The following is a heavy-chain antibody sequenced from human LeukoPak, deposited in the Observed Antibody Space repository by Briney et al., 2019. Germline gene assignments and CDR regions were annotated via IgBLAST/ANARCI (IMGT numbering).Heavy chain of an antibody. CDR1: GFTFSSYS. Sequence: GGSLRLSCAASGFTFSSYSMNWVRQAPGKGLEWVSSISSSSSYIYYADSVKGRFTISRDNAKNSLYLQMNSLRAEDTAVYYCVPYSSSSGTLNYWGQGALVTVSS. V-gene: IGHV3-21*01. CDR3: VPYSSSSGTLNY. J-gene: IGHJ4*02. CDR2: ISSSSSYI. D-gene: IGHD6-6*01.